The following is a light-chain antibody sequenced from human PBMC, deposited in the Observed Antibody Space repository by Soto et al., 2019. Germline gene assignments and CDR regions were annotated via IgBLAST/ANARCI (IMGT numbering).Light chain of an antibody. CDR1: QSVLHSSNNKDY. V-gene: IGKV4-1*01. CDR2: WAS. Sequence: DIVMTQSPDSLAVSLGERATIYCKSSQSVLHSSNNKDYLAWYQQKPGQSPKLLIYWASTRESGVPDRFSGSGSATEFTLTISSLQAEDVAVYYCQQYYSTLTFGGGTKVDIK. CDR3: QQYYSTLT. J-gene: IGKJ4*01.